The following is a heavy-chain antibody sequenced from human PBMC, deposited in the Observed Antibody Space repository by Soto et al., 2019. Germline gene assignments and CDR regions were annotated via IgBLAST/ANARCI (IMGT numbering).Heavy chain of an antibody. D-gene: IGHD3-10*01. Sequence: PGGSLRLSCVASGFTFSSHSMNWVRQAPGKGLEWVSYISGGSKSIYYAASVKGRFTISRDNAKNSLYLEMNSLRDEDMAVYSCVRDSRRGYGMDVWGPGTTVTVSS. CDR1: GFTFSSHS. CDR3: VRDSRRGYGMDV. J-gene: IGHJ6*02. V-gene: IGHV3-48*02. CDR2: ISGGSKSI.